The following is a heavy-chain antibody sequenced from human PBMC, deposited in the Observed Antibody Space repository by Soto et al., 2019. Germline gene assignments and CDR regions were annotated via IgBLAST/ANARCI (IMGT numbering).Heavy chain of an antibody. V-gene: IGHV3-7*01. CDR3: ARIASAGRGWDV. CDR2: IKQDGSEK. CDR1: GFTFNSFW. D-gene: IGHD6-13*01. J-gene: IGHJ6*02. Sequence: EVQLVESGGGLVQPGGSLRLSCAASGFTFNSFWMSWVCQAPVKGLEWVGNIKQDGSEKNYVDSVKGRFTISRDNAKNSLYLQMNSLRAEDTAVYYCARIASAGRGWDVWGQGTTVVVSS.